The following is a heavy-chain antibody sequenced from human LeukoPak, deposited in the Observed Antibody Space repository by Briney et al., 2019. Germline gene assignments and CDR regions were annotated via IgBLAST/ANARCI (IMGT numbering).Heavy chain of an antibody. Sequence: ASVKVSCKASSYTFSNHGINWVRQAPGQGLEWMGWTNPKNGRTRYPEGLQGRVTMTTDTSTTTAYLELRSLTSDDTALYYCARAMGQQLVDVFDFWGQGXLVTVSS. D-gene: IGHD6-13*01. CDR3: ARAMGQQLVDVFDF. J-gene: IGHJ4*02. CDR1: SYTFSNHG. CDR2: TNPKNGRT. V-gene: IGHV1-18*01.